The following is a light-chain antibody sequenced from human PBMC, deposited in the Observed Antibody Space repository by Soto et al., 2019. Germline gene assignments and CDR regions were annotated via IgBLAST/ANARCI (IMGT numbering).Light chain of an antibody. CDR1: QSLVHSDGNTY. CDR3: MRGTPRRT. V-gene: IGKV2-30*02. J-gene: IGKJ1*01. Sequence: DIVMTQSPLSLPVTLGQPASISCRSSQSLVHSDGNTYLNWLQQRPGQSPTRLIYRVYNRDSGGPDRFSGSGSGTDFTLKIRRVEAEDVGVYYCMRGTPRRTFGQGTKVDIK. CDR2: RVY.